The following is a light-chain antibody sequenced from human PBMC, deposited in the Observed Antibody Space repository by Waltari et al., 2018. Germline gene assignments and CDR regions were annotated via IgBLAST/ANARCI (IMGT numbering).Light chain of an antibody. CDR2: RNN. J-gene: IGLJ3*02. CDR3: QSYDKLLSGSL. Sequence: QSVLTQPPSVSGAPGQSLTISCTGTSSNIGAGYAVHWYQQFPGTAPKLLLSRNNNRPSGVPGRFSASKSGTSASLAITGLQAEDEADYYCQSYDKLLSGSLFGGGTKLTV. CDR1: SSNIGAGYA. V-gene: IGLV1-40*01.